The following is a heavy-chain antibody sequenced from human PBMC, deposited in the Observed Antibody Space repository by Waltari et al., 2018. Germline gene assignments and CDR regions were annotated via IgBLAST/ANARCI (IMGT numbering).Heavy chain of an antibody. CDR3: AKESKDIVVVVAPPADY. D-gene: IGHD2-15*01. CDR2: ISGSGGSQ. V-gene: IGHV3-23*04. Sequence: EVQLVESGGGLVQPGGSLRLSCAASGFTFSSYAMSWVRQAPGKGLEWVSAISGSGGSQYYADSVKGRFTISRDNSKNTLYLQMNSLRAEDTAVYYCAKESKDIVVVVAPPADYWGQGTLVTVSS. CDR1: GFTFSSYA. J-gene: IGHJ4*02.